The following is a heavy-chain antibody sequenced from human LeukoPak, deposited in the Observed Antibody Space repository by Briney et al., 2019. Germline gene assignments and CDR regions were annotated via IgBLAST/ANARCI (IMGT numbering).Heavy chain of an antibody. CDR1: GFTYSSYW. CDR3: ARDYNWGLDY. Sequence: GVSLRLSCAASGFTYSSYWMSWVRQAPGKGLEWVAKIKEDGSEKYYVDSVKGRFTISRDNAKNSLYLQMNSLRAEDTAVYYCARDYNWGLDYWGQGTLVTVSS. V-gene: IGHV3-7*01. J-gene: IGHJ4*02. CDR2: IKEDGSEK. D-gene: IGHD1-1*01.